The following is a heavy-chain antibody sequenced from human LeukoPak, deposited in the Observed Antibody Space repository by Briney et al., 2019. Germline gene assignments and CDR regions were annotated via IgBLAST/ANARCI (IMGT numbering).Heavy chain of an antibody. D-gene: IGHD1-26*01. CDR1: GGSISSYY. CDR2: IYYSGST. CDR3: ARDGSGSFDY. V-gene: IGHV4-59*01. J-gene: IGHJ4*02. Sequence: SETLSLTCTVSGGSISSYYWSWIRQPPGKGLEWIGYIYYSGSTNYNPSLKSRVTISVDTSKNQFSLKLSSVTAADTAVYYCARDGSGSFDYWGQGTLVTVSS.